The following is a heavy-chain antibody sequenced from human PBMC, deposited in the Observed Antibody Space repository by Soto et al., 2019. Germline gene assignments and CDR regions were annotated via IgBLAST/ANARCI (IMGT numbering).Heavy chain of an antibody. CDR1: GGSFSGYY. CDR3: ARQLFIAASRRYFDY. D-gene: IGHD6-6*01. V-gene: IGHV4-34*01. J-gene: IGHJ4*02. Sequence: QVQLQQWGAGLLKPSETLSLTCAVYGGSFSGYYWSWIRQPPGKGLEWIGEIYHSGSTNYNPSLKSRVTISVDTFKNQFSLKLRSVTAADTAVYYCARQLFIAASRRYFDYWGQGTLVTVSS. CDR2: IYHSGST.